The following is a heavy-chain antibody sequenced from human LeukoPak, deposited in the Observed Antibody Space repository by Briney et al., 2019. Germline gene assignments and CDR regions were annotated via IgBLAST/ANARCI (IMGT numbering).Heavy chain of an antibody. CDR1: GFTFNTYW. CDR3: ATTFFNGPS. D-gene: IGHD2-8*01. Sequence: PGGSLRLSCAASGFTFNTYWMHWVRQPPGKGLVWVSVINPDGGSTNYADSVKGRFTISRDNAKNTLFLQMDSLRVEDTAVYYCATTFFNGPSWDQGTLVTVSS. J-gene: IGHJ5*02. CDR2: INPDGGST. V-gene: IGHV3-74*01.